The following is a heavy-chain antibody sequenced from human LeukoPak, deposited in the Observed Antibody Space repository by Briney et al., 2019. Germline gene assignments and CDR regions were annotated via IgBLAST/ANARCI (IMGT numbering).Heavy chain of an antibody. CDR3: ARDQITMVRGVMKVDYYYYYGMDV. V-gene: IGHV3-21*01. CDR1: GFTFSSYS. D-gene: IGHD3-10*01. J-gene: IGHJ6*02. CDR2: ISSSSSYI. Sequence: GGSLRLSCAASGFTFSSYSMNWVRQAPGKGLEWVSSISSSSSYIYYADSVKGRFTISRDNAKNSLYLQMNSLRAEDTAVYYCARDQITMVRGVMKVDYYYYYGMDVWGQGTTVTVSS.